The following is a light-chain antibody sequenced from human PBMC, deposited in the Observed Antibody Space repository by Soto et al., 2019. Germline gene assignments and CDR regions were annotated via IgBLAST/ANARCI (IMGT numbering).Light chain of an antibody. Sequence: QSALTQPASVSGSPGQSITISCTGTSSDVGGYNYVSWYQQHPGKAPKLIIYDVSNRTSGVSNRFSGYKSGNTASLTSSGLQAEDEAYYYCNSYTSKSTGVFGTGTKVTVL. J-gene: IGLJ1*01. CDR1: SSDVGGYNY. CDR2: DVS. V-gene: IGLV2-14*01. CDR3: NSYTSKSTGV.